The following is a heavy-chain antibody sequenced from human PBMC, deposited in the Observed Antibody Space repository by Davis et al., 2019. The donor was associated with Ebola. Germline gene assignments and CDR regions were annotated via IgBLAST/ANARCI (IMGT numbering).Heavy chain of an antibody. J-gene: IGHJ4*02. CDR2: IRSKAYGGTT. V-gene: IGHV3-49*03. Sequence: PGGSLRLSCTASGFTFGDDCMSWFRQAPGKGLEWVSFIRSKAYGGTTEYAASVIGRFTISRDDSKSIAYLQINSLKTEDTAVYYCTRGCPSGYDFWSGKMDYWGQGTLVTVSS. CDR3: TRGCPSGYDFWSGKMDY. D-gene: IGHD3-3*01. CDR1: GFTFGDDC.